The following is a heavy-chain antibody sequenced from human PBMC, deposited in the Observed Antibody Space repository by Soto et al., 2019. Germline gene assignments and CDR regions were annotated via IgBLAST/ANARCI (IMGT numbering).Heavy chain of an antibody. D-gene: IGHD6-19*01. CDR1: GFTFSNYG. J-gene: IGHJ1*01. CDR3: ARGSGWTGKEYFQH. V-gene: IGHV3-48*01. Sequence: GSLRLSCAASGFTFSNYGMSWVRQAPGKGLEWVSNISSSSRSTYYADSVKGRFTISRDNAKNSLYLQMNSLRAEDTAVYYCARGSGWTGKEYFQHWGQGTLVTVSS. CDR2: ISSSSRST.